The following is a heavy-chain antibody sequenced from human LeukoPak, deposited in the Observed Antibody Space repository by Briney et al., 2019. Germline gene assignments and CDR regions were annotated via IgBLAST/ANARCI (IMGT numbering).Heavy chain of an antibody. Sequence: PSETLSLTCTVSGGSISSYYRSWIRQPPGKGLEWIGYIYYSGRSTYNPSLKSRVTISADTSKNHFSLKLNSVTTADTAVYYCTRGAGWLIDYWGQGILVTVSS. CDR2: IYYSGRS. J-gene: IGHJ4*02. V-gene: IGHV4-59*01. D-gene: IGHD3-16*01. CDR1: GGSISSYY. CDR3: TRGAGWLIDY.